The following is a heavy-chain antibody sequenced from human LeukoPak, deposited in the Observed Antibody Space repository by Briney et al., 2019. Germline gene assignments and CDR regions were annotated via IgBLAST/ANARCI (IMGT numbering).Heavy chain of an antibody. V-gene: IGHV3-23*01. CDR3: AKDFPSSIVTN. J-gene: IGHJ4*01. Sequence: PGGSLRLSCAASGFTFSDYAMSWVRQAPGKGLEWVSIISGRGGTTYYADSVKGRFTVSRDNSKSTLFLQMNSLRAEDTAVYCCAKDFPSSIVTNWGQGTLVTVFS. CDR2: ISGRGGTT. CDR1: GFTFSDYA. D-gene: IGHD6-6*01.